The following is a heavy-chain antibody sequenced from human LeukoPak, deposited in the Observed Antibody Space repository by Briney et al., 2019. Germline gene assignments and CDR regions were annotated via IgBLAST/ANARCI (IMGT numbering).Heavy chain of an antibody. CDR1: GFTFSSYG. Sequence: PGGSLRLSCAASGFTFSSYGMHWVRQAPGKGLEWLAFISYDGSNQNYAASVKGRFTISRDNSKNTVYLQQSSLRAEDTAVYYCARDRLRAFYYFDSWGQGTLVTVSS. D-gene: IGHD2/OR15-2a*01. J-gene: IGHJ4*02. CDR2: ISYDGSNQ. V-gene: IGHV3-30*03. CDR3: ARDRLRAFYYFDS.